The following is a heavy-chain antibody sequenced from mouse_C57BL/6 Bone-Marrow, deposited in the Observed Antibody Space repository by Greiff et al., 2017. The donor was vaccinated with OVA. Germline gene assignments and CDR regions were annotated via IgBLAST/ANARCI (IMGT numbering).Heavy chain of an antibody. D-gene: IGHD2-3*01. CDR1: GYTFTSYW. CDR2: IHPSDSDT. V-gene: IGHV1-74*01. CDR3: AISIYDGYFSWFAY. J-gene: IGHJ3*01. Sequence: QVQLKQPGAELVKPGASVKVSCKASGYTFTSYWMHWVKQRPGQGLEWIGRIHPSDSDTNYNQKFKGKATLTVDKSSSTAYMQLSSLTSEDSAVYYCAISIYDGYFSWFAYWGQGTLVTVSA.